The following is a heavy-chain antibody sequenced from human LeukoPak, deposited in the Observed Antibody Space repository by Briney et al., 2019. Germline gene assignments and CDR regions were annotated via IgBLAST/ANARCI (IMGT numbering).Heavy chain of an antibody. CDR1: GFSLSTSGMC. V-gene: IGHV2-70*11. CDR3: ARARYSYGLIDY. CDR2: IDWDDDK. Sequence: SGPTLVNPTQTLTLTCTFSGFSLSTSGMCVSWVRQPPGKALEWLARIDWDDDKYYSTSLKTRLTISKDTSKNQVVLTMTNMDPVDTATYYCARARYSYGLIDYWGQGTLVTVSS. D-gene: IGHD5-18*01. J-gene: IGHJ4*02.